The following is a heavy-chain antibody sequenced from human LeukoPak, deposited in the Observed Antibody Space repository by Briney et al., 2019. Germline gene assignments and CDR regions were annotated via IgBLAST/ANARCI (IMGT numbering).Heavy chain of an antibody. CDR3: ARAGAQWELLINYFDY. D-gene: IGHD1-26*01. CDR1: GFTVSSNY. V-gene: IGHV3-30-3*01. CDR2: ISYDGSNK. Sequence: GGSLRLSCAASGFTVSSNYMSWVRQAPGKGLEWVAVISYDGSNKYYADSVKGRFTISRDNSKNTLYLQMNSLRAEDTAVYYCARAGAQWELLINYFDYWGQGTLVTVSS. J-gene: IGHJ4*02.